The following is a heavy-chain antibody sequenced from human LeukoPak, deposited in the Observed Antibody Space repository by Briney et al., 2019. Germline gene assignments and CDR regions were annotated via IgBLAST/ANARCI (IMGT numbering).Heavy chain of an antibody. V-gene: IGHV3-64*01. CDR2: ISSNGGST. Sequence: GGSLRLSCAASGFTFSSYAMHWVRQAPGKGLECVSAISSNGGSTYYANSVKGRFTISRDNSKNTLYLQMGSLRAEDMAMYYCARKTRYGYYFDYWGQGTLVTVSS. J-gene: IGHJ4*02. CDR3: ARKTRYGYYFDY. CDR1: GFTFSSYA. D-gene: IGHD3-16*02.